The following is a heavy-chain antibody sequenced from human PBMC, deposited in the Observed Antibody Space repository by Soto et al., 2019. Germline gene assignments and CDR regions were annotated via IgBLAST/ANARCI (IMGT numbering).Heavy chain of an antibody. Sequence: RSLTCTVSGGSISRYYWSWIRQPPGKGLEWIGYIYYSGSTNYNPSLKSRVTISVDTSKDQFSLKLSSVTAADTAVYYCARDQGYYWGQGTLVTVSS. V-gene: IGHV4-59*01. CDR3: ARDQGYY. CDR1: GGSISRYY. J-gene: IGHJ4*02. CDR2: IYYSGST.